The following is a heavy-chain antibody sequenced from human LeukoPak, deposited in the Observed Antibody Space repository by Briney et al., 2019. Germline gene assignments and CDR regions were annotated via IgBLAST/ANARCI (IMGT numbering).Heavy chain of an antibody. CDR2: ISASGGTT. CDR3: ASLLGDYVEGGFDY. Sequence: GGSLRLSCAASGFTFSSYAMTWVRQAPGKGLEWVSGISASGGTTYYADSVKGRFTVSRDNSKNTLYLQMNSLRAEDTAVYYCASLLGDYVEGGFDYWGQGTLVTVSS. CDR1: GFTFSSYA. V-gene: IGHV3-23*01. D-gene: IGHD4-17*01. J-gene: IGHJ4*02.